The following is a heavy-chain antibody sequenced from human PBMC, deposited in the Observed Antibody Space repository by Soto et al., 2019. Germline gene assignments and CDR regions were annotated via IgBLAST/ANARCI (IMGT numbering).Heavy chain of an antibody. Sequence: QVPLVESGGGVVQPGRSLRLSCAASGFTFSSYGMHWVRQAPGKGLEWVAVISYDGSNKYYADSVKGRFTISRDNSKNTLYLQMNSLRAEDTAVYYCAKDNAVAVGGDYWGQGTLVTVSS. CDR1: GFTFSSYG. CDR3: AKDNAVAVGGDY. J-gene: IGHJ4*02. V-gene: IGHV3-30*18. D-gene: IGHD6-19*01. CDR2: ISYDGSNK.